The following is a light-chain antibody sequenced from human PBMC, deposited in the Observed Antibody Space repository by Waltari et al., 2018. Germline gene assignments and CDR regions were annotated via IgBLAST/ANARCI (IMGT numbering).Light chain of an antibody. CDR2: EDI. CDR3: YSTDFSGHDRV. J-gene: IGLJ3*02. Sequence: SYELTQPPSVSVSPGQTARITCSGDALSKKYAYWYQQKSGQAPVLVIYEDIKRPTGIPEGFSGSSSGTTATLTISGAQVDDEADYYCYSTDFSGHDRVFGGGTKLTIL. CDR1: ALSKKY. V-gene: IGLV3-10*01.